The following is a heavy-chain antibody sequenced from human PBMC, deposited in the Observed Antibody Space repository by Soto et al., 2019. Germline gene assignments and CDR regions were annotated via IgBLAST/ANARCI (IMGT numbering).Heavy chain of an antibody. V-gene: IGHV1-3*01. CDR1: GYTFTSYA. J-gene: IGHJ4*02. CDR2: INAGNGNT. D-gene: IGHD4-17*01. CDR3: ARLRGRRSYGDYRGVFDY. Sequence: QVQLVQSGAEVKKPGASVKVSCKASGYTFTSYAMHWVRQAPGQRLEWMGWINAGNGNTKYSQKFQGRVTITRDTSASTAYMELSSLRSEDTAVYYCARLRGRRSYGDYRGVFDYWGQGTLVTVSS.